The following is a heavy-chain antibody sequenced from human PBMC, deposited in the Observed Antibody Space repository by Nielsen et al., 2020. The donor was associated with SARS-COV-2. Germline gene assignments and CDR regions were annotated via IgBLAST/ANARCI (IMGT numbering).Heavy chain of an antibody. CDR1: GGSIGSYY. V-gene: IGHV4-59*08. CDR2: IHYSGRT. CDR3: ARPPDT. J-gene: IGHJ3*01. Sequence: SETLSLTCTVSGGSIGSYYWSWIRQPPGKGSEWIGYIHYSGRTTYNPSLKSRVTISIDTSKNQFSLKLSSVTAADTAVYYCARPPDTWGQGTMVAVSS.